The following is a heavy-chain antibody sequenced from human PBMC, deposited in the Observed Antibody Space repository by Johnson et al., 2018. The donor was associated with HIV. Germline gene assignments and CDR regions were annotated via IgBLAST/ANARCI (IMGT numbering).Heavy chain of an antibody. Sequence: VQLVESGGGLVKPGGSLRLSCAASGFTFRSYDMHWVRQVPGKGLEWVSAIGTAGETNYPGSVKGRFTISRENAKNSLYLQMNRLRAGDTAVYYCARGWGIVGAKSAFDIWGQGTMVTVSS. CDR2: IGTAGET. V-gene: IGHV3-13*01. J-gene: IGHJ3*02. CDR1: GFTFRSYD. CDR3: ARGWGIVGAKSAFDI. D-gene: IGHD1-26*01.